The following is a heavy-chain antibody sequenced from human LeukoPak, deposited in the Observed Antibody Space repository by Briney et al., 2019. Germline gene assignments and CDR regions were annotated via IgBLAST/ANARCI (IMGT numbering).Heavy chain of an antibody. D-gene: IGHD3-16*01. V-gene: IGHV4-34*01. J-gene: IGHJ4*02. CDR1: GGSFSGYY. CDR2: INHSGST. Sequence: KPSETLSLTCAVYGGSFSGYYWSWIRQPPGKGLEWIGEINHSGSTNYNPSLKSRVTISVDTSKNQFSLKLSSVTAADTAVYYCAREGEALYQLDYWGQGTLVTVSS. CDR3: AREGEALYQLDY.